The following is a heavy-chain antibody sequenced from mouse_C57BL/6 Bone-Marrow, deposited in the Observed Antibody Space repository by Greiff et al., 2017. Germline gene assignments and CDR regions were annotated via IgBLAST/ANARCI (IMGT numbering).Heavy chain of an antibody. CDR3: TTGYYAMDY. Sequence: VQLQQSGAELVRPGASVKLSCTASGFNIKDDYMHWVKQRPEQGLEWIGWIDPGNGDTEYASKFQGKATITADTSSNTAYLQLSSLTSEDTAVYYCTTGYYAMDYWGQGTSVTVSS. V-gene: IGHV14-4*01. CDR2: IDPGNGDT. CDR1: GFNIKDDY. J-gene: IGHJ4*01.